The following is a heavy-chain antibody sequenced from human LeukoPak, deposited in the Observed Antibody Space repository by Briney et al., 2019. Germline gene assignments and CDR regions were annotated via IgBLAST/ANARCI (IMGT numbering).Heavy chain of an antibody. J-gene: IGHJ4*02. CDR1: GFTFSNYW. CDR2: IKSDGTTT. V-gene: IGHV3-74*01. Sequence: GGSLRLSCAASGFTFSNYWMHWVRQAPGKGPVWVSRIKSDGTTTNYADSVKGRFTISRDNAKNTLYLQMNGLRVEDTAVYYCAGGYSGYRSDYWGQGNLVTVSS. D-gene: IGHD5-12*01. CDR3: AGGYSGYRSDY.